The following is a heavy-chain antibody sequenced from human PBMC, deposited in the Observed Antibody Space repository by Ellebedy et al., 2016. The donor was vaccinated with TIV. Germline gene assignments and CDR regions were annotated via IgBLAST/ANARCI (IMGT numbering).Heavy chain of an antibody. CDR2: ISGRGEST. V-gene: IGHV3-23*01. CDR3: VGRPQSSGWYGPFDY. J-gene: IGHJ4*02. D-gene: IGHD6-19*01. CDR1: GFIFSDYA. Sequence: PGGSLRLSCATSGFIFSDYAISWVRQPPGKGLEWVSTISGRGESTFAADSVKGRFTISRDFSKRTGYLQMNSLRVEDTAVYYCVGRPQSSGWYGPFDYWGQGTLVTVSS.